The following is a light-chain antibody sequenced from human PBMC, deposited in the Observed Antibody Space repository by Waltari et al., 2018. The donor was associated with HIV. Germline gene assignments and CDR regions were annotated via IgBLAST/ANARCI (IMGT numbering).Light chain of an antibody. CDR2: AAS. V-gene: IGKV1-12*01. Sequence: DILLTQSPSYVSASVGDTVTATCRASQDISRSLAWYQQKPGNAPELLIFAASTLQSGVSSRFSGSGSGTSFTLTINTLRTEDFATYYCQQADSLPLTFGGGTKVEI. CDR3: QQADSLPLT. CDR1: QDISRS. J-gene: IGKJ4*01.